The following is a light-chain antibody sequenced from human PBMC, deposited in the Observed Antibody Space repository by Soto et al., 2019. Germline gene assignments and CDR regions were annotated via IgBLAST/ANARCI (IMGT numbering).Light chain of an antibody. Sequence: EIVLTQSPATLSLSPGERATLSCRASQSVSSYLAWYQQKPGQAPRLLIYDASNRATGIPARFSGSGSVTDFTLTISSLEHEDFAVYYCQQRSNWPITFGQGTRLEIK. J-gene: IGKJ5*01. V-gene: IGKV3-11*01. CDR1: QSVSSY. CDR2: DAS. CDR3: QQRSNWPIT.